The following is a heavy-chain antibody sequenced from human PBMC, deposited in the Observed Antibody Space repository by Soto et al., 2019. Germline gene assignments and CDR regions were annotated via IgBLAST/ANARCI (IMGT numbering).Heavy chain of an antibody. J-gene: IGHJ3*01. V-gene: IGHV3-23*01. CDR2: IGGTDGDSDGVP. D-gene: IGHD7-27*01. CDR3: VKRGRNWGAFDF. CDR1: GFSLSPYA. Sequence: EVYLLESGGGKMQPGGSLRLSCVASGFSLSPYAMSWVRQAPGKGLEWVSTIGGTDGDSDGVPWYEDSVKGRFTISRDSSANTLFLHMDNLRAEDSALYYCVKRGRNWGAFDFWGQGTTVVVSS.